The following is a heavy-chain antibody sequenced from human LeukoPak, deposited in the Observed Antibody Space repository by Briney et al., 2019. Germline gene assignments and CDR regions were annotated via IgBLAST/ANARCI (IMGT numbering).Heavy chain of an antibody. D-gene: IGHD6-19*01. CDR2: IKQNGSEK. CDR1: GFTFSSYW. CDR3: ARVRAVAGVYFDY. J-gene: IGHJ4*02. V-gene: IGHV3-7*03. Sequence: GGSLRLSCAASGFTFSSYWISWVRQAPGKGLEWVANIKQNGSEKCYVDSVKGRFIISRDNAKNSLYLQMNSLRAEDTAVYYCARVRAVAGVYFDYWGQGTLVTVSS.